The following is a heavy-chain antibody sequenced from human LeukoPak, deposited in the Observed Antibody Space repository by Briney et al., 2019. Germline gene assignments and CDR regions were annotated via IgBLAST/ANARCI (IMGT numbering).Heavy chain of an antibody. D-gene: IGHD5-18*01. J-gene: IGHJ4*02. V-gene: IGHV3-21*01. Sequence: PGGSLRLSCAASGFTFSSYSMNWVRQAPGKGLEWVSSISSSSSYIYYADSVKGRFTISRDNAKNSLYLQMNSLKAEGMAVYYCARDGGYGLLFDYWGQGTLVTVSS. CDR1: GFTFSSYS. CDR2: ISSSSSYI. CDR3: ARDGGYGLLFDY.